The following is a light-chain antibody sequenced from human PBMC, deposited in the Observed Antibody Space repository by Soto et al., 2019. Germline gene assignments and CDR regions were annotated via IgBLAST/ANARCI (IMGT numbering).Light chain of an antibody. J-gene: IGLJ3*02. Sequence: QTSLTKSPSSSGSLGQSVTIPCTGTSSDVGRYNYVSWYQQHPGKVPKLLIYEVSNRPSGVPDRFSGSKSGNTASLTVSGLQPEDEADYYCNSYAGGDWVFGVGTKVTVL. CDR3: NSYAGGDWV. CDR1: SSDVGRYNY. V-gene: IGLV2-8*01. CDR2: EVS.